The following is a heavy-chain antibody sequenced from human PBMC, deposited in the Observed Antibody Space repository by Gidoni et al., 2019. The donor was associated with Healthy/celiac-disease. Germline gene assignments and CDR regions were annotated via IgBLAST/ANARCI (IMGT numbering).Heavy chain of an antibody. CDR3: ARRVQQLVLHRYFDY. J-gene: IGHJ4*02. CDR1: GFTFSSYA. Sequence: EVQLLESGGGLVQPGGSLRLSCAASGFTFSSYAMSWVRQVPGKGLEWVSAISGSGGSTYYADSVKGRFTISRDNSKNTLYLQMNSLRAEDTAVYYCARRVQQLVLHRYFDYWGQGTLVTVSS. D-gene: IGHD6-13*01. V-gene: IGHV3-23*01. CDR2: ISGSGGST.